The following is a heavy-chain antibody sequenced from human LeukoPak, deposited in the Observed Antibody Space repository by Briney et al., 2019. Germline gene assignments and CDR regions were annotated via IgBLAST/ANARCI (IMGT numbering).Heavy chain of an antibody. J-gene: IGHJ4*02. V-gene: IGHV3-21*01. Sequence: PGGSLRLSCAASGFTFSSYSMNWVRQAPGKGLEWVSSISSSSSYIYYADSVKGRFTISRDNAKNSLYLQMNSLRAEDTAVYYCARASPVLRFLEYLDYWGQGTLVTVSS. CDR3: ARASPVLRFLEYLDY. CDR2: ISSSSSYI. CDR1: GFTFSSYS. D-gene: IGHD3-3*01.